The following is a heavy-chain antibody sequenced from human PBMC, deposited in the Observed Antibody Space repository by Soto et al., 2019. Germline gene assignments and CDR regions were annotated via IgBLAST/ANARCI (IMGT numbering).Heavy chain of an antibody. Sequence: ASVKVSCKASGYTFTSYDINWVRQATGQGLEWMGWMNPNSGNTGYAQKFQGRVTMTRNTSISTAYMELRSLRSEDTAVYYCARDGGGGADCSGGSCYFNWGQGTLVTVSS. CDR3: ARDGGGGADCSGGSCYFN. D-gene: IGHD2-15*01. J-gene: IGHJ4*02. V-gene: IGHV1-8*01. CDR2: MNPNSGNT. CDR1: GYTFTSYD.